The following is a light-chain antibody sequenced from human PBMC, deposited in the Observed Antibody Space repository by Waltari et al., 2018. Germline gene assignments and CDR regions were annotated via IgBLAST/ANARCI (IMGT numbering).Light chain of an antibody. V-gene: IGLV2-11*01. CDR1: SSNIVTYDY. Sequence: QSALTQPRSVSASPGQSVTISCAGSSSNIVTYDYVSWYQQHPGKAPRLLIYDVTERPSGVPDRFSGSKSDNTASLTISGLRAEDDGHYYCCSYGGRHTILFGGGTSLTVL. J-gene: IGLJ3*02. CDR3: CSYGGRHTIL. CDR2: DVT.